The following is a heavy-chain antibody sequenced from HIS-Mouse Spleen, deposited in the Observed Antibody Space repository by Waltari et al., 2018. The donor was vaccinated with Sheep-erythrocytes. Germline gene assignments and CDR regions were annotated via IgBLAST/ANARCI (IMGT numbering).Heavy chain of an antibody. Sequence: QVQLVQSGAEVKKPGSSVKVSCKASGGTVSSYGISWMRQAPGQGLEWMGRISPILGIANYAQKFQGRVTITADKSTSTAYMELSSLRSEDTAVYYCAQTGATTPHFDYWGQGTLVTVSS. J-gene: IGHJ4*02. CDR1: GGTVSSYG. D-gene: IGHD1-26*01. CDR3: AQTGATTPHFDY. V-gene: IGHV1-69*04. CDR2: ISPILGIA.